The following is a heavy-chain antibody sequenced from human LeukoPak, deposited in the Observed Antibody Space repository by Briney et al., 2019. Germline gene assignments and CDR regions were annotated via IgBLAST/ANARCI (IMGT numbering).Heavy chain of an antibody. CDR2: IYYSGST. Sequence: SETLSLTCTVSGGSVSSGSYYWSWIRQPPGKGLEWIGYIYYSGSTNYNPSLKSRVTISVDTSKNQFSLKLSSVTAADTAVYYCAKESYSSSWDYWGQGALVTVSS. D-gene: IGHD6-13*01. CDR1: GGSVSSGSYY. V-gene: IGHV4-61*01. J-gene: IGHJ4*02. CDR3: AKESYSSSWDY.